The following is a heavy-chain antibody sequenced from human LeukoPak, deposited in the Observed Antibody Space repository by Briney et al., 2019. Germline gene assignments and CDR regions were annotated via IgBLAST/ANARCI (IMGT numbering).Heavy chain of an antibody. D-gene: IGHD4-17*01. J-gene: IGHJ6*03. CDR3: ARANAYGDCPTSEDYYYYMDV. V-gene: IGHV4-59*01. CDR2: IYYSGST. CDR1: GGSISSYY. Sequence: SETLSLTCTVSGGSISSYYWRWIRQPPGKGLEWIGYIYYSGSTNYNPSLKSRVTISVDTSKNQFSLKLSSVTAADTALYYCARANAYGDCPTSEDYYYYMDVWGKGTTVTISS.